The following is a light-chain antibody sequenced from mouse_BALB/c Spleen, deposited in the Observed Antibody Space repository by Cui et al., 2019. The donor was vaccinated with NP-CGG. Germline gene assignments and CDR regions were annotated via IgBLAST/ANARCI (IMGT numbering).Light chain of an antibody. Sequence: QAVVPQESAPTTSPGETVTLTCRSSTGAVTTINYANWVQEKPDHLFTGLIGGTNNRAPGVPARFSGSLIGDKAALTITGAQTEDEAIYFCALWYSNHWVFGGGAKLTVL. J-gene: IGLJ1*01. V-gene: IGLV1*01. CDR2: GTN. CDR1: TGAVTTINY. CDR3: ALWYSNHWV.